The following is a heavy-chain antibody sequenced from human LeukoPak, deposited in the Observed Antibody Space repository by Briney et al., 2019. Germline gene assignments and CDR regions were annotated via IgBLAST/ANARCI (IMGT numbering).Heavy chain of an antibody. D-gene: IGHD4-23*01. CDR3: AAGTVAPTSYYYYYYMDV. J-gene: IGHJ6*03. Sequence: SVKVSCKASGFTFTSSAMQWVRQARGQRLEWIGWIVVGSGNTNYAQKFQERVTITRDMSTSTAYMELSSLRSEDTAVYYCAAGTVAPTSYYYYYYMDVWGKGTTVTVSS. CDR2: IVVGSGNT. CDR1: GFTFTSSA. V-gene: IGHV1-58*02.